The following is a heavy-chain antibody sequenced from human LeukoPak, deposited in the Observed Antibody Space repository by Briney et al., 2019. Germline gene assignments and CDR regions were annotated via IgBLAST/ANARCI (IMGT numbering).Heavy chain of an antibody. J-gene: IGHJ6*04. CDR2: IIPIFGTA. V-gene: IGHV1-69*01. CDR3: ARERGSYGYYYYGMDV. Sequence: SVKVSCKASGGTFSSYAISWVRQAPGQGFEWMGGIIPIFGTANYAQKFQGRVTITADESTSTAYMELSSLRSEDTAVYYCARERGSYGYYYYGMDVWGKGTTVTVSS. CDR1: GGTFSSYA. D-gene: IGHD5-18*01.